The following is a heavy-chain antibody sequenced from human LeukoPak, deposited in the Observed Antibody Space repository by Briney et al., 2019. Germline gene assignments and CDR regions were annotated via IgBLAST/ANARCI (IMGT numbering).Heavy chain of an antibody. V-gene: IGHV3-48*03. Sequence: GGSRRLSCAASGFTFSSYEMNWVRQAPGRWLERVSYISSTATTMHYADSVMGRFTISRDNAKKSLYLQMNSLRAEDTAVYYCAREGGYYLRSIDYWGQGTLVTVSS. CDR2: ISSTATTM. CDR3: AREGGYYLRSIDY. J-gene: IGHJ4*02. D-gene: IGHD1-26*01. CDR1: GFTFSSYE.